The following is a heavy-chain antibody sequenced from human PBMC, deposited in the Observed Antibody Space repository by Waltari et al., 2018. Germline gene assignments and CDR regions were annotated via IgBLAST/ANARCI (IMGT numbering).Heavy chain of an antibody. J-gene: IGHJ5*02. Sequence: QVQLVQSGAEVKKPGASVKVSCTASGYTFTGYYMPWVRQAPGQGLEWMGWINPNSGGTNYAQKFQGRVTMTRDTSISTAYMELSRLRSDDTAVYYCARDLGDVVVVAATFWFDPWGQGTLVTVSS. CDR3: ARDLGDVVVVAATFWFDP. CDR1: GYTFTGYY. V-gene: IGHV1-2*02. D-gene: IGHD2-15*01. CDR2: INPNSGGT.